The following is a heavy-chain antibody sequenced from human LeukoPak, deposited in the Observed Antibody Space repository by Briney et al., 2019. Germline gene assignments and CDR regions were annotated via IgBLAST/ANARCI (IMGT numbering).Heavy chain of an antibody. CDR3: ARDPYYDSSGFRPDYYYYMDV. D-gene: IGHD3-22*01. CDR2: INPNSGGT. CDR1: GYTFTGYY. J-gene: IGHJ6*03. Sequence: GASVKVSCKASGYTFTGYYMHWVRQAPGQGLEWMGWINPNSGGTNYAQKFQGRVTMTRDTSISTAYMELSRLRSDDTAVYYCARDPYYDSSGFRPDYYYYMDVWGKGTPVTVSS. V-gene: IGHV1-2*02.